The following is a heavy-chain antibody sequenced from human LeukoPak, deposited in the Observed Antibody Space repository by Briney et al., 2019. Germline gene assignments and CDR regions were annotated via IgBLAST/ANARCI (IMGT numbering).Heavy chain of an antibody. D-gene: IGHD2-21*02. CDR3: AKEAYCGGDCYSPPPFDY. CDR1: GFTFSSYE. Sequence: GGSLRLSCAASGFTFSSYEMNWVRQAPGKGLEWVSAISGSGGSTYYADSVKGRFTISRDNSKNTLYLQMNSLRAEDTAVYYCAKEAYCGGDCYSPPPFDYWGQGTLVTVSS. J-gene: IGHJ4*02. V-gene: IGHV3-23*01. CDR2: ISGSGGST.